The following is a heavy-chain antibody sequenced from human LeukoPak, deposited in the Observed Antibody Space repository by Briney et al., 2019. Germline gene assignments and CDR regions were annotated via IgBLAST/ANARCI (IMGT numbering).Heavy chain of an antibody. CDR2: IRSKAHGGTT. Sequence: GGSLRLSCTASGFSFGDYAMSWFRQAPGEGLEWVGFIRSKAHGGTTEYAASVKGRFTISRDDSKSIAYLQMDSLKTEDTAVYYCTRAGRYCSGGSCYSFYWGQGTLVTVSS. CDR3: TRAGRYCSGGSCYSFY. V-gene: IGHV3-49*03. D-gene: IGHD2-15*01. CDR1: GFSFGDYA. J-gene: IGHJ4*02.